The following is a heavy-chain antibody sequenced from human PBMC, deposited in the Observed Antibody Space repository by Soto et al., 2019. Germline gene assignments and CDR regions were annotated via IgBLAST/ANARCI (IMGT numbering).Heavy chain of an antibody. CDR1: GYIFTAYS. J-gene: IGHJ1*01. CDR2: VNPSGGST. V-gene: IGHV1-46*01. Sequence: QVQLEQSGAEVKKPGASVKVSCKASGYIFTAYSMHWVRRAPGQGLQWMGVVNPSGGSTNYAQKFKGRITLTRDTCRNTFYMDLSSLTSEDMAVYYCAREEDCSDGICYSEYFHRWGQGTLVTVSS. CDR3: AREEDCSDGICYSEYFHR. D-gene: IGHD2-15*01.